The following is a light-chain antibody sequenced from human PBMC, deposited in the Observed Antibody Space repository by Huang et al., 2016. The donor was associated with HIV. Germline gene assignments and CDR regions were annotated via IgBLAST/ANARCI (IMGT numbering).Light chain of an antibody. Sequence: EIVLTQSPGTLSLSPGERATLSCRASQSVSSRYLAWYQRKLGQAPRLLIYGASSRATGIPDRVSGSGSGTDFTLTISRLEPEDFAVYYCQQYEDSPSWTFGQGTKVEI. CDR2: GAS. CDR3: QQYEDSPSWT. V-gene: IGKV3-20*01. J-gene: IGKJ1*01. CDR1: QSVSSRY.